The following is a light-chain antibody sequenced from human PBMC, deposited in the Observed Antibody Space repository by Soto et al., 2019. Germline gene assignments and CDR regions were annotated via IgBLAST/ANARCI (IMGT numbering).Light chain of an antibody. CDR2: GAS. CDR3: QQYGSSLPYT. J-gene: IGKJ2*01. V-gene: IGKV3-20*01. CDR1: QGVSSSY. Sequence: EIVLTQSPGTLSLSPGQRATLSCRASQGVSSSYLAWYQHKPGRAPRLLIYGASSRAAGIPDRFSGSGSGTDFTLIISRLEPADFAVYSCQQYGSSLPYTFGQGTKLEIK.